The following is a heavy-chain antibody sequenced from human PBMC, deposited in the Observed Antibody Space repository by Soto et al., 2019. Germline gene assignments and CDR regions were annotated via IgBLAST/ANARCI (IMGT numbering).Heavy chain of an antibody. D-gene: IGHD4-17*01. CDR3: AKDRYGDYGGIDY. CDR1: GFTFSTYA. J-gene: IGHJ4*02. Sequence: PWGSLRLSCAASGFTFSTYAMIWVRQAPGKGLEWVSVIIGSGGSTYYADSVKGRFTISRDTSKNTLFLQMNSLRAEDTAVYYCAKDRYGDYGGIDYWGQGTMVTVSS. CDR2: IIGSGGST. V-gene: IGHV3-23*01.